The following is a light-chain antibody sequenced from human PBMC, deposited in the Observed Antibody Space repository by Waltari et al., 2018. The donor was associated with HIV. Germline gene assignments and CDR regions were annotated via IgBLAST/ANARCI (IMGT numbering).Light chain of an antibody. CDR3: AAWDDSLNGHVV. CDR2: EVS. Sequence: QSALTQPASVSGSPGQSITISCTGTSSDVGSYNLVSWYQQHPGKAPKLMIYEVSKWPSGISNRFSGSKSGTSASLAISGLQSEDEADYYCAAWDDSLNGHVVFGGGTKLTVL. J-gene: IGLJ2*01. CDR1: SSDVGSYNL. V-gene: IGLV2-14*02.